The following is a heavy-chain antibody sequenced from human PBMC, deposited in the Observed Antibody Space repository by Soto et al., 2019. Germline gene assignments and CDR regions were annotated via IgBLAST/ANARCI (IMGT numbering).Heavy chain of an antibody. D-gene: IGHD1-1*01. Sequence: QVQLVQSGAEVKKPGSSVKVSCKSSGGTFSTYSIVWVRQAPGEGLEWMGGIIPIFGTANYAQKFQDRVTITADKSTNTVYMELSSLKSEDTAMYYCASTSWNNDGVGTNYCFDSWGQGTLVTVSS. CDR1: GGTFSTYS. V-gene: IGHV1-69*06. CDR2: IIPIFGTA. J-gene: IGHJ4*02. CDR3: ASTSWNNDGVGTNYCFDS.